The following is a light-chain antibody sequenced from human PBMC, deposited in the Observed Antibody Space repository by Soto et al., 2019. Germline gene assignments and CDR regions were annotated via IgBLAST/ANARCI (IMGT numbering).Light chain of an antibody. Sequence: DIQMTQSPSSLSASVGDRVTIACQASEDISSYLNWYQRKPGKAPKLLIYDASKLETGVPPRFSGSGSRTYFTFTISSLQPEDIATYYCQQYDNLPRLTFGGGTKVAIK. V-gene: IGKV1-33*01. CDR2: DAS. CDR1: EDISSY. CDR3: QQYDNLPRLT. J-gene: IGKJ4*01.